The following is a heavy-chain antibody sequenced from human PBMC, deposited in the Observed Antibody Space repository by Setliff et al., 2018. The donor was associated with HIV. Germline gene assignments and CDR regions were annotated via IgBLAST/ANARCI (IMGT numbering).Heavy chain of an antibody. Sequence: PGGSLRLSCAASGFTFRNYNFNWVRQAPGRGLEWVSSISIGSGAAIYYAESVQGRFTISRDNAKNSLYLQMNSLRAEDTAMYYCARDWRHSYDLNFDYWGQGTLVTVSS. CDR1: GFTFRNYN. D-gene: IGHD5-12*01. V-gene: IGHV3-21*01. CDR3: ARDWRHSYDLNFDY. CDR2: ISIGSGAAI. J-gene: IGHJ4*02.